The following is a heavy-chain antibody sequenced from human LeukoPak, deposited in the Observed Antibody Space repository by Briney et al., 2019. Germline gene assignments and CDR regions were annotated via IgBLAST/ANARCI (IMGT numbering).Heavy chain of an antibody. CDR1: GFTFSSYG. J-gene: IGHJ4*02. CDR2: ISCDGSNK. V-gene: IGHV3-30*18. Sequence: GRSLRLSCAASGFTFSSYGMHWVRQAPGKGLEWVAVISCDGSNKYYADSVKGRFTISRDNSKNTLYLQMNSLRAEDAAVYYCAKAHGDSSYDYWGQGTLVTVSS. CDR3: AKAHGDSSYDY. D-gene: IGHD4-17*01.